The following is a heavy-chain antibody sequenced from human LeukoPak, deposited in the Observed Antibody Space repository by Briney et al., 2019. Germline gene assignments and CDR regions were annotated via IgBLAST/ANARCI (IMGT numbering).Heavy chain of an antibody. CDR2: INPNSGGT. CDR3: ARAAGFGAVYYYDSSGSFDY. J-gene: IGHJ4*02. D-gene: IGHD3-22*01. V-gene: IGHV1-2*02. CDR1: GYTFTGYY. Sequence: ASVKVSCKAFGYTFTGYYMHWVRQAPGQGLEWMGWINPNSGGTNYAQKFQGRVTMTRDTSISTAYMELSRLRSDDTAVYYCARAAGFGAVYYYDSSGSFDYWGQGTLVTVSS.